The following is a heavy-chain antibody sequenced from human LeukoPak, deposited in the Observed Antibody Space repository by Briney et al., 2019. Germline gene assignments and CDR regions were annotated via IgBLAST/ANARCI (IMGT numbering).Heavy chain of an antibody. CDR3: ARPDYSGGLNFYYYMDV. Sequence: GGSLRLSCEASGFTFANYWMSWVRQAPEKGLEWVANIKKDGSEKYYVDSVKGRFTISRDNDKNSLYLQMSSLRADDTAVYFCARPDYSGGLNFYYYMDVWGKGTTVTVSS. D-gene: IGHD4-23*01. J-gene: IGHJ6*03. CDR2: IKKDGSEK. V-gene: IGHV3-7*01. CDR1: GFTFANYW.